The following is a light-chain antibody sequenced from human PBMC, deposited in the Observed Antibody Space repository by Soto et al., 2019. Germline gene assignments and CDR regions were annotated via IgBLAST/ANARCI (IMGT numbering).Light chain of an antibody. CDR2: GAS. V-gene: IGKV3D-20*02. Sequence: EIVLTQSPGTLSLSPGERATLSCRASQSVSSSYLAWYQQKPGQAPRLLIYGASNRATGIPARFSGSGSGTDFTLTISSLEPEDFAVYYCHQRSSWPRTFGQGTKVDIK. CDR3: HQRSSWPRT. J-gene: IGKJ1*01. CDR1: QSVSSSY.